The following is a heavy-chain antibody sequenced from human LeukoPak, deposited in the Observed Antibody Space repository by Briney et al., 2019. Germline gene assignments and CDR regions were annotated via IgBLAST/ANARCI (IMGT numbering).Heavy chain of an antibody. Sequence: PGGSLRLSCAASGFTFSGYSMNWVRQAPGKGLEWVSYISSSSSTIYYADSVKGRFTISRDNAKNSLYLQMNSLRAEDTAVYYCARDPITYYYDSSGYTPFDYWGQGTLVTVSS. CDR1: GFTFSGYS. D-gene: IGHD3-22*01. J-gene: IGHJ4*02. CDR3: ARDPITYYYDSSGYTPFDY. V-gene: IGHV3-48*04. CDR2: ISSSSSTI.